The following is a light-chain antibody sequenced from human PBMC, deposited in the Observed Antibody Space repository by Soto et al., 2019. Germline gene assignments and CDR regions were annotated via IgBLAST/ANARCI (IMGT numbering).Light chain of an antibody. Sequence: SYELTQPPSVSVAPGQTASITCGGNNIGSKSVNWYQQKPGQAPVLVVYNDSDRPSGIPERFSGSNSGNTNTATLIISRVEAGDEADYYCQVWDRSSDHVVFGGGTKLTVL. CDR2: NDS. J-gene: IGLJ2*01. V-gene: IGLV3-21*02. CDR3: QVWDRSSDHVV. CDR1: NIGSKS.